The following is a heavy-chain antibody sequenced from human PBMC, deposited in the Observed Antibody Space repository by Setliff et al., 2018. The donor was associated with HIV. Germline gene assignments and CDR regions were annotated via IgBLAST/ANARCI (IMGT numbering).Heavy chain of an antibody. CDR1: GDSVSSRKDY. J-gene: IGHJ4*02. Sequence: PSETLSLTCRVSGDSVSSRKDYWGWIRQSPGKGLEWIGSVYFNGITHDNPSLKSRVTTSVDTSENQFFLRLSSVTAADTAIYYCVTVVQDDLGVALFDYWGQGALVTVSS. D-gene: IGHD3-3*01. CDR2: VYFNGIT. CDR3: VTVVQDDLGVALFDY. V-gene: IGHV4-39*01.